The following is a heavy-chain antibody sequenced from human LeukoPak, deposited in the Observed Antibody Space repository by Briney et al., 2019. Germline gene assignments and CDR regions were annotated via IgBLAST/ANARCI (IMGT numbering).Heavy chain of an antibody. CDR2: IKQYGIAQ. CDR3: ARGGQYYQH. V-gene: IGHV3-7*01. CDR1: GFTFTDYS. D-gene: IGHD5-12*01. J-gene: IGHJ1*01. Sequence: GGSLRLSCAASGFTFTDYSMSWVRQAPGKGLEWVANIKQYGIAQYYVDSVKGRFTISRDNAQNSFYLQMNSLSAEDTAVSYCARGGQYYQHWGQGTLVTVSS.